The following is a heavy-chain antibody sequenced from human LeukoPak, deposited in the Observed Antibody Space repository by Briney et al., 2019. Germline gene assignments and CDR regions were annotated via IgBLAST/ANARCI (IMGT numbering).Heavy chain of an antibody. CDR1: GFTFDEYC. CDR3: ARAPGRDWFDP. Sequence: GGSLRLSWAAAGFTFDEYCMSWVRQAPGKGLEWVSVIYSGGSTYYADSVKGRFTISRDNSKNTLYLQMNSLSAEDTAVYYCARAPGRDWFDPWGQGTLVTVSS. J-gene: IGHJ5*02. CDR2: IYSGGST. V-gene: IGHV3-66*01.